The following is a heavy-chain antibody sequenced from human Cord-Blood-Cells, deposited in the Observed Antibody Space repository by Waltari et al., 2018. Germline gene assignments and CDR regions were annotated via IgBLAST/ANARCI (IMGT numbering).Heavy chain of an antibody. J-gene: IGHJ3*02. V-gene: IGHV3-21*01. CDR2: ISSSSSYI. D-gene: IGHD2-2*01. Sequence: EVQLVESGGGLVKTGGSLRLSCAASGFTFRSYSMNWVSQAPGKGLEWVSSISSSSSYIYYADSVKGRFTISRDNAKNSLYLQMNSLRAEDTAVYYCARAIPAADAFDIWGQGTMVTVSS. CDR3: ARAIPAADAFDI. CDR1: GFTFRSYS.